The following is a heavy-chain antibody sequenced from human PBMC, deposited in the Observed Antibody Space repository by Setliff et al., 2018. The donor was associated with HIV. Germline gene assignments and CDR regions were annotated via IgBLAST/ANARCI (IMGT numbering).Heavy chain of an antibody. Sequence: SETLSLTCTVSGVSISTFYWSWIRQPPGKGLEWIGYIYTGGSTNYKPSLKRRVTISVDTSKSQFSLRLTSVTAEDTAVYYCARDRHYSGLGSYGPWGPGTLVTVSS. V-gene: IGHV4-4*09. D-gene: IGHD3-10*01. CDR1: GVSISTFY. CDR3: ARDRHYSGLGSYGP. CDR2: IYTGGST. J-gene: IGHJ5*02.